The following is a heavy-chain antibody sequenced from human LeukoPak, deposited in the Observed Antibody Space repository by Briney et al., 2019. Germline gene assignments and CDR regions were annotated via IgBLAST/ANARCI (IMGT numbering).Heavy chain of an antibody. CDR1: GGTFSSYA. CDR2: IIPIFGTA. CDR3: ARDPTPAVASYFDY. Sequence: ASVKVSCKASGGTFSSYAISWVRQAPGQGLEWMGGIIPIFGTANYAQKFQGRVTITADESTSTAYMELSSLRSEDTAVYYCARDPTPAVASYFDYWGQGTLVTVSS. J-gene: IGHJ4*02. D-gene: IGHD6-19*01. V-gene: IGHV1-69*13.